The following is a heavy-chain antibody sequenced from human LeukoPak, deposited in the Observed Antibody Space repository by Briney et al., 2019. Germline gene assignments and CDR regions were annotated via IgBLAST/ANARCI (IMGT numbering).Heavy chain of an antibody. CDR1: GGSISSYY. CDR2: IYTSGST. CDR3: ARVGRQWMIFDY. V-gene: IGHV4-4*07. Sequence: SVTLSLTCTVSGGSISSYYWSWIRQPAGKGLEWIGRIYTSGSTNYNPSLKSRVTMSVDTSKNQFSLKLSSVTAADTAVYYCARVGRQWMIFDYWGQGTLVTVSS. D-gene: IGHD6-19*01. J-gene: IGHJ4*02.